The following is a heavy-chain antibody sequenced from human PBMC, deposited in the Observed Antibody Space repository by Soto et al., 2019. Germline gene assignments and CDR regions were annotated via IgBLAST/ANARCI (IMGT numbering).Heavy chain of an antibody. CDR3: ARSSISKKIDY. Sequence: QVQLQESGPGLVKPSQTLTLTCSVSGGSINSGGYYWTWIRQHPGKGLEWIGNIYYSGSTSYKPSLKSRVTISIDTSKTHFSLKLSSVPAADTAVYYCARSSISKKIDYWGQGTLVTVSS. D-gene: IGHD2-2*01. CDR2: IYYSGST. J-gene: IGHJ4*02. V-gene: IGHV4-31*03. CDR1: GGSINSGGYY.